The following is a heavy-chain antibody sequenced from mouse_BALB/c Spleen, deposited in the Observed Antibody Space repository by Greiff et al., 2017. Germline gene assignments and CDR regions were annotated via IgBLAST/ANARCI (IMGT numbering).Heavy chain of an antibody. Sequence: EVQLVESGAELVKPGASVKLSCTASGFNIKDTYMHWVKQRPEQGLEWIGRIDPANGNTKYDPKFQGKATITADTSSNTAYLQLSSLTSEDTAVYYCLYYGNSFAYWGQGTLVTVSA. D-gene: IGHD2-1*01. CDR2: IDPANGNT. V-gene: IGHV14-3*02. J-gene: IGHJ3*01. CDR3: LYYGNSFAY. CDR1: GFNIKDTY.